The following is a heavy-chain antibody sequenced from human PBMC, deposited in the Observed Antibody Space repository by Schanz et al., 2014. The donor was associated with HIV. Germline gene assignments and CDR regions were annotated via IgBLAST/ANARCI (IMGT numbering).Heavy chain of an antibody. CDR2: INPNSGGT. V-gene: IGHV1-2*02. J-gene: IGHJ6*02. CDR3: ARERYYSSGYFDLHYYYGIDV. D-gene: IGHD3-22*01. Sequence: QVQLVQSGAEVKKPGASVKVSCKASGDTFTGDFMHWVRQAPGQGLEWMGWINPNSGGTNYAQKFQGRVTMTRDTSISTAYMELSRLRSDDTAVYYCARERYYSSGYFDLHYYYGIDVWGQGTTVTVSS. CDR1: GDTFTGDF.